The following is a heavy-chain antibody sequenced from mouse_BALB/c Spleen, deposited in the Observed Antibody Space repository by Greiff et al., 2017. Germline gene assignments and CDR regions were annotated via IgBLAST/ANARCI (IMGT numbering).Heavy chain of an antibody. CDR2: INPYNGAT. V-gene: IGHV1S30*01. Sequence: VQLQQSGPELVKPGASVKISCKASGYSFTGYYMHWVKQSHVKSLEWIGRINPYNGATSYNQNFKDKASLTVDKSSSTAYMELHSLTSEDSAVYYCARGRNLRGFAYWGQGTLVTVSA. CDR1: GYSFTGYY. J-gene: IGHJ3*01. D-gene: IGHD1-1*01. CDR3: ARGRNLRGFAY.